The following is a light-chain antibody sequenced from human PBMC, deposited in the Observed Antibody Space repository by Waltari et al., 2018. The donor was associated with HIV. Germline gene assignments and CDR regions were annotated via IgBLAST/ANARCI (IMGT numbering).Light chain of an antibody. J-gene: IGLJ3*02. V-gene: IGLV1-44*01. CDR2: GNY. CDR3: ASWDASLNGWV. Sequence: QSVVTQPPSVSGTPGQTVTISCSGSTSNIGIKTVNWYQHLPGTAPKRLIYGNYQRPSGVPDRFSASKSGTSASLAISGLQSEDEADYYGASWDASLNGWVFGGGTKLTVL. CDR1: TSNIGIKT.